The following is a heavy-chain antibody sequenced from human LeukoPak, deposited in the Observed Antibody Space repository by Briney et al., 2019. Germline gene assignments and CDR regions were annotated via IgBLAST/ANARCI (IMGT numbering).Heavy chain of an antibody. D-gene: IGHD3-3*01. V-gene: IGHV1-2*02. CDR1: GYTFTGYY. Sequence: GASVKVSCKASGYTFTGYYMHWVRQAPGQGLEWMGWINPNSGGTNHAQKFQGRVTMTRDTSISTAYMELSRLRSDDTAVYYCARDRRSAIFGVVIIKNWFDPWGQGTLVTVSS. CDR2: INPNSGGT. J-gene: IGHJ5*02. CDR3: ARDRRSAIFGVVIIKNWFDP.